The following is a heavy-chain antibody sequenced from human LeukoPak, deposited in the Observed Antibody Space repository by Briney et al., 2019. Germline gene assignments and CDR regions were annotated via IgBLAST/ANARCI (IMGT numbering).Heavy chain of an antibody. J-gene: IGHJ4*02. V-gene: IGHV3-23*01. Sequence: GGSLRLSCAASGFSFSSYAMSWVRQAPGEGLEWVSGLSDSGGNTIYADSVKGRFTISRDNSKNTLFLQMNSLRAEDTAVYYCAKRPAANNYFEYWGQGTLVTASS. CDR2: LSDSGGNT. D-gene: IGHD2-2*01. CDR3: AKRPAANNYFEY. CDR1: GFSFSSYA.